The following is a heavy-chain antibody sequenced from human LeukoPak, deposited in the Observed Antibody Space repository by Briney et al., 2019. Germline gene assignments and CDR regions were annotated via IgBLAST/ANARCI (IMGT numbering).Heavy chain of an antibody. CDR1: GFTFSSYS. Sequence: GGSLRLSCAASGFTFSSYSMNRVRRAPGKGLEWISYFSTSSGTISYTDSVKGRFTISRDNAKNSLYLQMNSLRAEDTAVYYCVRDSMYAFDMWGQGTMVTVSS. CDR3: VRDSMYAFDM. J-gene: IGHJ3*02. D-gene: IGHD2-2*01. CDR2: FSTSSGTI. V-gene: IGHV3-48*01.